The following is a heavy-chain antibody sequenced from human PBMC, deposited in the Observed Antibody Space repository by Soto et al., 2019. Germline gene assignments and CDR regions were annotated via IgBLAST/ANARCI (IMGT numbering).Heavy chain of an antibody. CDR1: GYTFTSYG. J-gene: IGHJ6*01. CDR2: ISAYNGNT. D-gene: IGHD3-3*01. CDR3: ARYYDFWSGYGPFGMDV. V-gene: IGHV1-18*01. Sequence: ASVKVSCKASGYTFTSYGISWVRQAPGQGLEWMGWISAYNGNTNYAQKLQGRVTMTTDTSTSTAYMELRSLRSDDTAVYYCARYYDFWSGYGPFGMDVWXQGTMVTVSS.